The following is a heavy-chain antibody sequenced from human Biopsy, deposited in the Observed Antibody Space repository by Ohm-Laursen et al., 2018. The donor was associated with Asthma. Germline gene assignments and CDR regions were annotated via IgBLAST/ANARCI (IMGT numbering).Heavy chain of an antibody. V-gene: IGHV4-31*03. J-gene: IGHJ5*02. CDR2: IYYSGST. Sequence: SETLSLTCTVSGGSINIGDYYWSWIRQHPVKGLEWIGYIYYSGSTYYNPSLKSRVSISLDTSKNQFSLSLTSVTAADTAVYYCARTTYGDDGFDPWGREPWSPSPQ. CDR1: GGSINIGDYY. D-gene: IGHD4-17*01. CDR3: ARTTYGDDGFDP.